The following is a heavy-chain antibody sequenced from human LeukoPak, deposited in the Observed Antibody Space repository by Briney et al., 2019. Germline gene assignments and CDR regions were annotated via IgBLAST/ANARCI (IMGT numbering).Heavy chain of an antibody. Sequence: GGSLRLSCEASGFTFSSYWMHWVRQAPGKGLEWVSYISSSGSTIYYADSVKGRFTISRDNAKNSLYLQMNSLRAEDTAVYYCARGFITMVRGAFDYWGQGTLVTVSS. CDR3: ARGFITMVRGAFDY. V-gene: IGHV3-48*03. D-gene: IGHD3-10*01. CDR2: ISSSGSTI. J-gene: IGHJ4*02. CDR1: GFTFSSYW.